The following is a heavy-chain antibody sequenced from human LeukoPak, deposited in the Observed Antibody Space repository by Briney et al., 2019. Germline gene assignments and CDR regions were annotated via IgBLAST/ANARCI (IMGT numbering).Heavy chain of an antibody. CDR3: AREGSSSWGFDP. J-gene: IGHJ5*02. Sequence: PSESLSLTCTVSGGSVSSGSYYWSWIRQPPGKGLEGIGYIYDSGSTNYNPSPKSRVPIYVHTSKNQFSLKLRSVTAADTAVYYCAREGSSSWGFDPWGQGTLVTVSS. CDR1: GGSVSSGSYY. CDR2: IYDSGST. D-gene: IGHD6-13*01. V-gene: IGHV4-61*01.